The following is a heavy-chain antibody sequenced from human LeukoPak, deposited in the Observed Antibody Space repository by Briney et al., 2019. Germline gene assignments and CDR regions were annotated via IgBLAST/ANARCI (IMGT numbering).Heavy chain of an antibody. J-gene: IGHJ4*02. CDR1: GYTFTSYA. Sequence: GASVKVSCKASGYTFTSYAMHWVRQAPGQRLEWMGWINAGNGNTKYSQKFQGGVTITRDTSASTAYMELSSLRAEDPAVYYCGRPTGKWLPLDGGGEGTRVPVSP. CDR2: INAGNGNT. V-gene: IGHV1-3*01. CDR3: GRPTGKWLPLDG. D-gene: IGHD6-19*01.